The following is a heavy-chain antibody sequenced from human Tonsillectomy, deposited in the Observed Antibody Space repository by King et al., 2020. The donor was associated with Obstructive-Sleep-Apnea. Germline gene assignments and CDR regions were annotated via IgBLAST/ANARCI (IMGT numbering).Heavy chain of an antibody. CDR2: INSVGSNS. D-gene: IGHD3-22*01. CDR1: GFSFNIYW. J-gene: IGHJ3*02. CDR3: TRDEISMMDTFDI. V-gene: IGHV3-74*01. Sequence: VQLVESGGGLVQPGGSLRLSCAASGFSFNIYWMHWVRQAPGKGLVWVSRINSVGSNSGFADSVKGRFTISRDNAKNTLYLQMNSLRAEDTAVYYCTRDEISMMDTFDIWGQGTMVTVSS.